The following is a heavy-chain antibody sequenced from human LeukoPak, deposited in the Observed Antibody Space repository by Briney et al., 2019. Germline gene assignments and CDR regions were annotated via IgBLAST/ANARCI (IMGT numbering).Heavy chain of an antibody. D-gene: IGHD2-15*01. CDR1: GGSFSGYY. Sequence: SETLSLTCAVYGGSFSGYYWSWIRQPPGKGLEWIGEINHSGSTNYNPSLKSRVTISVDTSKNQFSLKLSSVTAADTAVYCCARGGFGYCSGGSSKNWFDPWGQGTLVTVSS. CDR2: INHSGST. CDR3: ARGGFGYCSGGSSKNWFDP. J-gene: IGHJ5*02. V-gene: IGHV4-34*01.